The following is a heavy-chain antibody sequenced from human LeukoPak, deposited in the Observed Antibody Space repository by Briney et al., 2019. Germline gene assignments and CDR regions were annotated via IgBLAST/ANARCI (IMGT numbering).Heavy chain of an antibody. CDR3: ARHIGGGIEDMDV. D-gene: IGHD3-16*02. Sequence: SETLSLTCTVSGGSIGTHYWSWVRQSPGTGLEWIGYIYVTGTRYNPYLQSRVTIPVDRSRNQFFLKMTSVTAADTAVYYCARHIGGGIEDMDVWGRGTKVTVSS. CDR2: IYVTGT. V-gene: IGHV4-59*08. J-gene: IGHJ6*03. CDR1: GGSIGTHY.